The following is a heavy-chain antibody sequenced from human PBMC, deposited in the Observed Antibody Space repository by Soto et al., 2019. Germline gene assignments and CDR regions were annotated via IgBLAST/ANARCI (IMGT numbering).Heavy chain of an antibody. CDR2: IWYDGSNK. Sequence: GGSLRLSCAASGFTFSSYGMHWVRQAPGKGLEWVAVIWYDGSNKYYADSVKGRFTISRDNSKNTLYLQTNSLRAEDTAVYYCARDLKRGGLIAAAVPGYWGQGTLVTVSS. V-gene: IGHV3-33*01. D-gene: IGHD6-13*01. J-gene: IGHJ4*02. CDR3: ARDLKRGGLIAAAVPGY. CDR1: GFTFSSYG.